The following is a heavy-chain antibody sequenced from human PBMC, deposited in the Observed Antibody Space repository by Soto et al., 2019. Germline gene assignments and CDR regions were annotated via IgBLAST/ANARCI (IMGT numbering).Heavy chain of an antibody. CDR1: GFTFSSYG. Sequence: GSLRLSCAASGFTFSSYGMHWVRQAPGKGLEWVAVISYDGSNKYYADSVKGRFTISRDNSKNTLYLQMNSLRAEDTAVYYCAKFFYCSGGSCYSDYYYYGMDVWGQGTTVTVSS. CDR3: AKFFYCSGGSCYSDYYYYGMDV. CDR2: ISYDGSNK. D-gene: IGHD2-15*01. V-gene: IGHV3-30*18. J-gene: IGHJ6*02.